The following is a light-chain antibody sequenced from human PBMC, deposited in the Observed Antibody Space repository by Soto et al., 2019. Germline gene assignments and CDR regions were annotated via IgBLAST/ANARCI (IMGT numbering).Light chain of an antibody. CDR3: QKYDGAPLT. J-gene: IGKJ4*01. CDR1: QDINIY. Sequence: DIQMTQSPSSLSASVGDRVTITCRAGQDINIYLAWYQQKPGKVPKLLISAASTLQAGVPSRFSGSGSGTDFTLTISSLQPEDVATYYCQKYDGAPLTFGGGTKVAIK. V-gene: IGKV1-27*01. CDR2: AAS.